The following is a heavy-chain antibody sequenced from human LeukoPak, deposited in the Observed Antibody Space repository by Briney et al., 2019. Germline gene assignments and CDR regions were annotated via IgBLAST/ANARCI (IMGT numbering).Heavy chain of an antibody. CDR1: GFTFSYYW. CDR3: ARGGYYGSGSSPFDY. V-gene: IGHV3-74*01. Sequence: GGSLRLSCAASGFTFSYYWMHWVRQAPGKGLVWVSRIDTDGSSTNYADSVKGRFTISRDNAKDTLYLQVNSLRAEDTAVYYCARGGYYGSGSSPFDYWGQGTLVTASS. J-gene: IGHJ4*02. D-gene: IGHD3-10*01. CDR2: IDTDGSST.